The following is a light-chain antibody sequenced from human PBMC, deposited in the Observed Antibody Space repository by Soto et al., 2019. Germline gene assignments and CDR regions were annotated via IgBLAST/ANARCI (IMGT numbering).Light chain of an antibody. V-gene: IGLV2-11*01. CDR3: CSYAGSIYV. CDR1: SSDVGGYNH. Sequence: QSVLTQPRSVSGCPGQSVTISCTGTSSDVGGYNHVSWYQQHPGKAPKLMIYDVSKRPSGVPDRLSGSKSGNTASLTISGLQAEDEADYYCCSYAGSIYVFGTGTKVTVL. J-gene: IGLJ1*01. CDR2: DVS.